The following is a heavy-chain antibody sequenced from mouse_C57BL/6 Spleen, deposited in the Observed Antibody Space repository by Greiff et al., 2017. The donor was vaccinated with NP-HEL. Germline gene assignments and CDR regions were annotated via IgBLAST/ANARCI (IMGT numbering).Heavy chain of an antibody. CDR3: ARLPYYGYGMDY. J-gene: IGHJ4*01. CDR2: IYPGDGDT. V-gene: IGHV1-82*01. Sequence: QVQLQQSGPELVKPGASVKISCKASGYAFSSSWMNWVKQRPGKGLEWIGRIYPGDGDTNYNGKFKGKATLTADKSSSTAYMQLSSLTSEDSAVYFGARLPYYGYGMDYWGQGTSVTVSS. CDR1: GYAFSSSW. D-gene: IGHD2-10*01.